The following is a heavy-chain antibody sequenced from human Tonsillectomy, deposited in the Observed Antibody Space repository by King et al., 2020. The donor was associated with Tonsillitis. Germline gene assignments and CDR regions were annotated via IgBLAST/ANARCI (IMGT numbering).Heavy chain of an antibody. J-gene: IGHJ4*02. CDR2: IYSGGST. Sequence: VQLVESGGGLIQPGGSLRLSCAASGFTVSSNYMSWVRQAPGKGLEWVSVIYSGGSTYYADSVKGRFTISRDNSKNTLYLQMNSLRAEDTAVYYCAGVGIGSGWSHFDYWGQGTLVTVSS. V-gene: IGHV3-53*01. D-gene: IGHD6-19*01. CDR3: AGVGIGSGWSHFDY. CDR1: GFTVSSNY.